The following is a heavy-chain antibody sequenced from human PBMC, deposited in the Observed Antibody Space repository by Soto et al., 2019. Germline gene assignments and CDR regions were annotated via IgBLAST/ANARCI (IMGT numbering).Heavy chain of an antibody. V-gene: IGHV1-8*01. CDR3: AREVTFGGVIALYNWFDP. CDR2: MNPNSGNT. J-gene: IGHJ5*02. D-gene: IGHD3-16*02. CDR1: GYTLTELS. Sequence: ASVKVSCKVSGYTLTELSMHWVRQATGQGLEWMGWMNPNSGNTGYAQKFQGRVTMTRNTSISTAYMELSSLRSEDTAVYYCAREVTFGGVIALYNWFDPWGQGTLVTVSS.